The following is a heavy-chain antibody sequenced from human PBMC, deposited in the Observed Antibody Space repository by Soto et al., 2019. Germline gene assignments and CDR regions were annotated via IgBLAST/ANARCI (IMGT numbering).Heavy chain of an antibody. CDR3: ARGWYYGSGSYYNPYYYYYGMDV. J-gene: IGHJ6*02. Sequence: SSETLSLTCAVYGGSFSCYYWSWIRQPPGKGLEWIGEINHSGSTNYNPSLKSRVTISVDTSKNQFSLKLSSVTAADTAVYYCARGWYYGSGSYYNPYYYYYGMDVWGQGTTVTVSS. D-gene: IGHD3-10*01. CDR1: GGSFSCYY. CDR2: INHSGST. V-gene: IGHV4-34*01.